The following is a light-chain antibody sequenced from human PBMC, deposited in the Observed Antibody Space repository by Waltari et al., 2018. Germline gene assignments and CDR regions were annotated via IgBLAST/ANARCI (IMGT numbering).Light chain of an antibody. CDR3: QSYDTGLSGYV. CDR2: SNK. CDR1: SSNLGAGYD. Sequence: QSVLTQPPSVSGAPGQRVTISCTGSSSNLGAGYDVHGYQQLPGTAPKLLIYSNKKRPSGVPDRFSGSKSGTSASVAITGLQAEDEAEYYCQSYDTGLSGYVFGTGTKVTVL. V-gene: IGLV1-40*01. J-gene: IGLJ1*01.